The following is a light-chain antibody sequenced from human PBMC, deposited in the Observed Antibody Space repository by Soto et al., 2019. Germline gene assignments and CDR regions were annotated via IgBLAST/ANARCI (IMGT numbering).Light chain of an antibody. CDR1: QSVSSNY. J-gene: IGKJ4*01. V-gene: IGKV3-20*01. Sequence: EIVLTQSPGTLSLSPGERASLSCRASQSVSSNYLAWYQQKPGQALKVLIYRASIRATGIPDRFTGSGSGTDFTLTISRLEPEDFAVYYCQQYGSSPLTFGGGTK. CDR3: QQYGSSPLT. CDR2: RAS.